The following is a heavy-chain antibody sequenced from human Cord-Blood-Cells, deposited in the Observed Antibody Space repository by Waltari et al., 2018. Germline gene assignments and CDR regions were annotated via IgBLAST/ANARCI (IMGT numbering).Heavy chain of an antibody. V-gene: IGHV4-30-4*01. CDR3: ARYAGDTFAAEVTYYFDY. D-gene: IGHD2-21*02. CDR2: IYYSGST. J-gene: IGHJ4*02. CDR1: GGSISSGDYY. Sequence: QVQLQESGPGLVQPSQTLSLTCTVSGGSISSGDYYWSWIRQPPGKGLEWIGYIYYSGSTYYNPSLKSRVTISVDTSKNQFSLKLSSVTAADTAVYYCARYAGDTFAAEVTYYFDYWGQGTLVTVSS.